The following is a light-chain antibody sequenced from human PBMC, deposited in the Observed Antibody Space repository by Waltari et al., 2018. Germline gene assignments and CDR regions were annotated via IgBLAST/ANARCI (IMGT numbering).Light chain of an antibody. V-gene: IGLV2-11*01. CDR3: SSYAGTYTLGI. J-gene: IGLJ2*01. Sequence: QSALTQPRSVSGSPGQSVSISCTGTSSDVGGYNYVSWYQQHPDKAPRLILYDVNKRPSGVPDRFSGSKSGNTASLTISGLQTEDEADYYCSSYAGTYTLGIFGGGTKLTVL. CDR1: SSDVGGYNY. CDR2: DVN.